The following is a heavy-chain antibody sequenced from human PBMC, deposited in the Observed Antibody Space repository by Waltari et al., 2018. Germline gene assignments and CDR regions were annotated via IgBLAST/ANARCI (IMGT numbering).Heavy chain of an antibody. V-gene: IGHV3-21*01. D-gene: IGHD5-18*01. J-gene: IGHJ6*03. Sequence: EVQLVESGGGLVKPGGSLRLSCAASGFTFSSYSMNWVRQAQGKGLEWVSSISSSSSYIYYADSVKGRFTISRDNAKNSLYLQMNSLRAEDTAVYYCASPHTPYYYYYYMDVWGKGTTVTVSS. CDR1: GFTFSSYS. CDR3: ASPHTPYYYYYYMDV. CDR2: ISSSSSYI.